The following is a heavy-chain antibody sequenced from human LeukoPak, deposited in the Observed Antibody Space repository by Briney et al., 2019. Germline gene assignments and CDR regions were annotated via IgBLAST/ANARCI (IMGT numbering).Heavy chain of an antibody. CDR2: IIPIFGTA. CDR1: GGTFSSYA. V-gene: IGHV1-69*01. CDR3: ASPCYCSSTSCWGLDYYYGMDV. J-gene: IGHJ6*02. Sequence: SVKVSCKASGGTFSSYAISWVRQAPGQGLEWMGGIIPIFGTANYAQKFQGRVTITADESTSTAYMELSSLRSEDTAVYYCASPCYCSSTSCWGLDYYYGMDVWGQGTTVTVSS. D-gene: IGHD2-2*01.